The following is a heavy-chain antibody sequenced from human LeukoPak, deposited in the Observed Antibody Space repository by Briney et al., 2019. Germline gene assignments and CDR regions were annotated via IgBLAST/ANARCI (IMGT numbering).Heavy chain of an antibody. V-gene: IGHV4-30-4*08. CDR1: GGSISSGDYY. J-gene: IGHJ4*02. CDR3: ARPLMSLHSGYDR. CDR2: IYYSGST. D-gene: IGHD5-12*01. Sequence: PSETLSLTCTVSGGSISSGDYYWSWIRQPPGKGLEWTGYIYYSGSTYYNPSLKSRVTISVDTSKNQFSLKLSSVTAADTAVYYCARPLMSLHSGYDRWGQGTLVTVSS.